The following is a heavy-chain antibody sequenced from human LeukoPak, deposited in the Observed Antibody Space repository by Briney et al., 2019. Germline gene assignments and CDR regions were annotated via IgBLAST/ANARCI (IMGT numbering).Heavy chain of an antibody. J-gene: IGHJ4*02. CDR2: IIPIFGTA. Sequence: SVKVSCKASGGTFSSYAISWVRQAPGQGLEWMGGIIPIFGTANYAQKVQGRVTVTTDTSTSTAYMELRSLRSDDTAVYYCTRTVLDCKNGVCYDYWGQGTLVTVSS. V-gene: IGHV1-69*05. CDR1: GGTFSSYA. D-gene: IGHD2-8*01. CDR3: TRTVLDCKNGVCYDY.